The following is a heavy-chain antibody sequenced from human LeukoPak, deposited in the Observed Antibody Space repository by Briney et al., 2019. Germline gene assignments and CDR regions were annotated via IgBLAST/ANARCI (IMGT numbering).Heavy chain of an antibody. CDR1: GYTFTGYY. D-gene: IGHD7-27*01. Sequence: SSVKVSCKASGYTFTGYYMHWVRQAPGQGLEWMGWINPNSGGTNYAQKFQGRVTMTRDTSISTAYMELSRLRSDDTAVYYCARDALRNRHWGAWFDPWGQGTLVTVSS. CDR2: INPNSGGT. J-gene: IGHJ5*02. V-gene: IGHV1-2*02. CDR3: ARDALRNRHWGAWFDP.